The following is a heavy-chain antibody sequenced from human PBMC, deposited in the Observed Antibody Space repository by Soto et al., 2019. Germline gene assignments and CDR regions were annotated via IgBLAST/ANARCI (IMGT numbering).Heavy chain of an antibody. D-gene: IGHD2-21*02. CDR2: IYHSGST. V-gene: IGHV4-30-2*01. CDR1: GGSISSGGYS. CDR3: ARGHCGGDCYSTRFDP. J-gene: IGHJ5*02. Sequence: QLQLQESGSGLVKPSQTLSLTCAVSGGSISSGGYSWSWIRQPPGKGLEWMGYIYHSGSTYYNPSLQSRVTISVDRSKNQFSLKLSSVTAADTAVYYCARGHCGGDCYSTRFDPWGQGTLVTVSS.